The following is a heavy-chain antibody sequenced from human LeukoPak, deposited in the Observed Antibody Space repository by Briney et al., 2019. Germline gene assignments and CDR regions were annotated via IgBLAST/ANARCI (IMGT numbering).Heavy chain of an antibody. CDR2: ISSSGSTR. D-gene: IGHD2-21*02. J-gene: IGHJ3*02. V-gene: IGHV3-48*03. CDR1: GFTFSSYE. CDR3: ARTYWVVTGPAFDI. Sequence: GGSLRLSCAASGFTFSSYEMNWVRQAPGKGLEWVSYISSSGSTRYYADSVKGRFTISRDNAKNSLYLQINSLRAEDTAVYYCARTYWVVTGPAFDIWGQGTMVTVSS.